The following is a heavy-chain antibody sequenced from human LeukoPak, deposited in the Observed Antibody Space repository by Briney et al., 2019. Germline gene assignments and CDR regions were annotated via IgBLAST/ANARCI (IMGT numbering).Heavy chain of an antibody. V-gene: IGHV3-53*01. CDR3: ATLRWGQVDY. D-gene: IGHD2-21*02. Sequence: GGSLSLSCAASGFAISTNYMNWVRQAPGKGLEWVSVIFSDDNTYYADSVKGRFTISRDISKNTVYLQMNSLRAEDTAVYYCATLRWGQVDYWGRGTLVTVSS. J-gene: IGHJ4*02. CDR2: IFSDDNT. CDR1: GFAISTNY.